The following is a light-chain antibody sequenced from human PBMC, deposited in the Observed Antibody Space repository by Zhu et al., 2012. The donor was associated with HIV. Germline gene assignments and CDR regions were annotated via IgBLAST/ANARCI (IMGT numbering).Light chain of an antibody. J-gene: IGKJ1*01. V-gene: IGKV3-20*01. Sequence: EIVLTQSPGTLSLSPGERATLSCRASQTVSRNYLAWYQQKPGQAPRLLIYGASSRATGIPDRFSGSGSGTDFTLTISRLEPEDFAVYYCQHYGSSLWTFGQGTKVEIK. CDR1: QTVSRNY. CDR2: GAS. CDR3: QHYGSSLWT.